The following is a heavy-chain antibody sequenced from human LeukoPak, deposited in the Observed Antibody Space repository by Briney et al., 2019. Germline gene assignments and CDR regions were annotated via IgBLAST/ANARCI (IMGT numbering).Heavy chain of an antibody. Sequence: GGSLRLSCTASGFTFSSYGMHWVRQAPGRGLEWVAAIQYDGSIEYYADSAKGRFTISRDQSTNTLFLQVNSLRAEDTAVYYCARDSCGSPSCFDYWGQGTLVTVSS. CDR1: GFTFSSYG. D-gene: IGHD2-2*01. CDR3: ARDSCGSPSCFDY. CDR2: IQYDGSIE. J-gene: IGHJ4*02. V-gene: IGHV3-33*02.